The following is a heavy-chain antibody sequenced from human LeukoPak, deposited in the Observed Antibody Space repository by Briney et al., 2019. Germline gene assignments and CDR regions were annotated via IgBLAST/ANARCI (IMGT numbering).Heavy chain of an antibody. CDR3: AKDGEQQLVIGAFYYYGMDV. J-gene: IGHJ6*02. CDR1: GFTFSSYG. Sequence: ARSLRLSCAASGFTFSSYGMHWVRQAPGRGLEWVAVISYDGSNKYYADSVKGRFTISRDNSKNTLYLQMNSLRAEDTAVYYCAKDGEQQLVIGAFYYYGMDVWGQGTTVTVSS. V-gene: IGHV3-30*18. D-gene: IGHD6-13*01. CDR2: ISYDGSNK.